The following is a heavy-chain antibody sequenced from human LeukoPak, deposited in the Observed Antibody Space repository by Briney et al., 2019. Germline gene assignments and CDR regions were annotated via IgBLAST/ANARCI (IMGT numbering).Heavy chain of an antibody. Sequence: ASVKVSCKASGYTFTSYGISWVRQAPGQGLEWMGWTSAYNGNTNYAQKLQGRVTMTTDTSTSTAYMELRSLRSDDTAVYYCARGGVTIFGVVTTIDYWGQGTLVTVSS. J-gene: IGHJ4*02. CDR3: ARGGVTIFGVVTTIDY. D-gene: IGHD3-3*01. CDR2: TSAYNGNT. CDR1: GYTFTSYG. V-gene: IGHV1-18*01.